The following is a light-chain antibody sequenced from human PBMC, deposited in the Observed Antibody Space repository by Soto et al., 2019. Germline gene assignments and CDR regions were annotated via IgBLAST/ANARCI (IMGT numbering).Light chain of an antibody. J-gene: IGKJ5*01. CDR2: GAS. Sequence: EIVLTQSPGTLSLSPGERATLSCRASQSVSSSYLAWYQQKPGQAPRLLIYGASSRPTGIPDRFSGSGSGTDFTLTISRLEPEDFALYYCQQHDILPITFGQGTRLEIK. CDR3: QQHDILPIT. CDR1: QSVSSSY. V-gene: IGKV3-20*01.